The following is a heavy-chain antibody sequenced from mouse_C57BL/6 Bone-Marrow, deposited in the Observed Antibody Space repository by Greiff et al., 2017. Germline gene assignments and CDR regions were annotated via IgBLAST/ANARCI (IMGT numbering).Heavy chain of an antibody. CDR3: ASDYYGPPRFAY. V-gene: IGHV3-6*01. J-gene: IGHJ3*01. CDR2: ISYDGSN. D-gene: IGHD1-1*01. CDR1: GYSITSGYY. Sequence: EVQLQESGPGLVKPSQSLSLTCSVTGYSITSGYYWNWIRQFPGNKLEWMGYISYDGSNNYNPSLKNRISLNRDTSSNQFFLKLNSVTTEDTATYYCASDYYGPPRFAYWGQGTLVTVSA.